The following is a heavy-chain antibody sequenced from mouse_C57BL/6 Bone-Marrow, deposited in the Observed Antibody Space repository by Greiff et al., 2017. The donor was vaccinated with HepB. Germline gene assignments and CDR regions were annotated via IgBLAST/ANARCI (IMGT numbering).Heavy chain of an antibody. V-gene: IGHV5-15*01. CDR1: GFTFSDYG. CDR2: ISNLAYSI. CDR3: ARQLTLRAMDY. J-gene: IGHJ4*01. Sequence: EVQLVESGGGLVQPGGSLKLSCAASGFTFSDYGMAWVRQAPRKGPEWVAFISNLAYSIYYADTVTGRFTISRENAKNTLYLEMSSLRSEDTAMYYCARQLTLRAMDYWGQGTSVTVSS. D-gene: IGHD3-2*02.